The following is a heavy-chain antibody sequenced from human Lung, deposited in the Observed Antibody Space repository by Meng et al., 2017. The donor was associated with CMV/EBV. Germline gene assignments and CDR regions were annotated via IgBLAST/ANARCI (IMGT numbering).Heavy chain of an antibody. Sequence: GESXKISCAASGFTLSRYSMNWVRQAPGKGLEWVSSISTSSSYIYYRDSVKGRFTISRDNAMNSLSLQMKSLRAEDTAVYYCARVLETGAAFDVWGQGTMVTVSS. V-gene: IGHV3-21*01. J-gene: IGHJ3*01. CDR2: ISTSSSYI. D-gene: IGHD3-3*01. CDR1: GFTLSRYS. CDR3: ARVLETGAAFDV.